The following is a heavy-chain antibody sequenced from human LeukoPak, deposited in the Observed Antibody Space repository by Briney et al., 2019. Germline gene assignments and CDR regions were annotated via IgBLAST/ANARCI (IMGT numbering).Heavy chain of an antibody. V-gene: IGHV1-69*04. CDR3: AREHGGIAVDY. CDR1: GYTFTSYD. CDR2: IIPILGIA. Sequence: ASVKVSCKASGYTFTSYDISWVRQAPGQGLEWMGRIIPILGIANYAQKFQGRVTITADKSTSTAYMELSSLRSEDTAVYYCAREHGGIAVDYWGQGTLVTVSS. J-gene: IGHJ4*02. D-gene: IGHD6-19*01.